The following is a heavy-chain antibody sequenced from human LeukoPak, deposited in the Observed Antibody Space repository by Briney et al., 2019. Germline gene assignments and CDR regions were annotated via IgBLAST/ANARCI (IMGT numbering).Heavy chain of an antibody. D-gene: IGHD6-19*01. Sequence: PGGSLRLPCAASGFTFDDYGMSWVRQAPGKGLEWVSGINWNGGSTGYADSVKGRFTISRDNAKNSLYLQMNSLRAEDTALYYCARDLRGIAVASWGAVFDYWGQGTLVTVSS. V-gene: IGHV3-20*04. CDR2: INWNGGST. J-gene: IGHJ4*02. CDR3: ARDLRGIAVASWGAVFDY. CDR1: GFTFDDYG.